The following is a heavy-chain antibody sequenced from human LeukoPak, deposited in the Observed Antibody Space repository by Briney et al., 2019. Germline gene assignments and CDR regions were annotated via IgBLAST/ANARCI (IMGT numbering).Heavy chain of an antibody. V-gene: IGHV3-53*01. Sequence: PGGSLRLSCLASGFTVSSTYMSWVRQAPGKGLEWVSVTYSGGSTYYADSVKGRFTISRDNSKNTLYLQMNSLRAEDTAVYYCAKDLVRDYYDSSGLANDYWGQGTLVTVSS. CDR2: TYSGGST. CDR1: GFTVSSTY. CDR3: AKDLVRDYYDSSGLANDY. D-gene: IGHD3-22*01. J-gene: IGHJ4*02.